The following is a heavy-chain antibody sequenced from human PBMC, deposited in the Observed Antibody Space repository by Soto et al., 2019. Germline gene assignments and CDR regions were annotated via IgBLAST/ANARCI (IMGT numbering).Heavy chain of an antibody. CDR1: GRTFSINADF. Sequence: KPSETLSLTCTVSGRTFSINADFWYLAWIRQPPGKGLEWIGSIDNGGNTYYNPPLKSRVIISADTSKNQFFLSLNSVTAADTAVYYCVKRSLLLAPTWGQGILVTVSS. CDR2: IDNGGNT. V-gene: IGHV4-39*01. CDR3: VKRSLLLAPT. J-gene: IGHJ4*02. D-gene: IGHD1-26*01.